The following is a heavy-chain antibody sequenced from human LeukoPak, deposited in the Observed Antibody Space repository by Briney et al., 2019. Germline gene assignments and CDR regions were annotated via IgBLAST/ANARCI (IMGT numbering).Heavy chain of an antibody. Sequence: GGSLRLSCAASGFTFSTFWMSWVRQAPGKGLEWVANIDHDGSEQYYVDSVKGRFTISRDNAKSSLYLQMSILRAEDTAVYYCARYYDGAGQDDCFDYWGQGTLVTVSS. D-gene: IGHD3-22*01. CDR1: GFTFSTFW. CDR3: ARYYDGAGQDDCFDY. V-gene: IGHV3-7*01. CDR2: IDHDGSEQ. J-gene: IGHJ4*02.